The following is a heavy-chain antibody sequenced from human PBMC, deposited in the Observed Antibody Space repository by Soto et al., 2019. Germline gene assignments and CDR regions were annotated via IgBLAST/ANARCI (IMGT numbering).Heavy chain of an antibody. J-gene: IGHJ6*02. Sequence: GGSLRLSCAASGFTFSSYGMHWVRQAPGKGLEWVAVISYDGSNKYYADSVKGRFTISRDNSKNTLYLQMNSLRAEDTAVYYCARVSYCSGTTSALGYYGMDVWGQGTTVTVSS. CDR1: GFTFSSYG. D-gene: IGHD3-10*01. V-gene: IGHV3-30*03. CDR2: ISYDGSNK. CDR3: ARVSYCSGTTSALGYYGMDV.